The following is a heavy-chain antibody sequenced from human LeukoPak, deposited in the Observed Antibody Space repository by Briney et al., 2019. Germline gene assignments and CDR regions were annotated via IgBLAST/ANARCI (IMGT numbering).Heavy chain of an antibody. CDR3: AKGDWFDS. CDR1: GFTFNIYA. V-gene: IGHV3-23*01. CDR2: IRGTGGGGET. Sequence: GGSLRLSCAASGFTFNIYAMTWARQAPGKGLDWVSAIRGTGGGGETFYADPVKGRFTISRDDSNNTVYLQMSSLRAEDTAVYYCAKGDWFDSWGPGTLVTVSS. J-gene: IGHJ5*01.